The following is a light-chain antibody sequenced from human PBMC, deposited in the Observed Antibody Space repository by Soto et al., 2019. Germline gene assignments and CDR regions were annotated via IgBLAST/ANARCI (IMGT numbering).Light chain of an antibody. CDR2: IAS. CDR3: QQVNSYPIT. J-gene: IGKJ5*01. Sequence: DIQLTQSPSFLSPSVGDRVTITCRASQGIRNYLAWYQQKPGRAPKLLIYIASALPSGVPSRFSGSYSGTEFTLTITSLQPEDFAAYYCQQVNSYPITFGQGARLEIK. V-gene: IGKV1-9*01. CDR1: QGIRNY.